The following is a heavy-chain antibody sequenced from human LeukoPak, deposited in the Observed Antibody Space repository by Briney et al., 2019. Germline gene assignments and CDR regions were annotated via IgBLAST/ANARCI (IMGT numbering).Heavy chain of an antibody. CDR2: INSDGSST. D-gene: IGHD1-1*01. J-gene: IGHJ4*02. Sequence: GGSLRLSCAASGFAFSSYWMHWVRQAPGKGLVWVSRINSDGSSTSYADSVKGRFTISRDNAKNTLYLQMNSLRAEDTAVYYCARDPGTGPIDYWGQGTLVTVSS. CDR1: GFAFSSYW. CDR3: ARDPGTGPIDY. V-gene: IGHV3-74*01.